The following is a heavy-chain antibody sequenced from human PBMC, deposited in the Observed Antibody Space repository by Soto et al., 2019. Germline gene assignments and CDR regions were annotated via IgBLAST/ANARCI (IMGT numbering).Heavy chain of an antibody. Sequence: EVQLLESGGGLVQPGGSLRLSCAASGFTFSSYAMSWVRQAPGKGLEWVSAISGSGGSTYYADSVKGRFTISRDNSKNTLYLQMNSLRAEDTAVYYCAKAGMVRGVIMVIQYYYYGMDVWGQGTTVTVSS. CDR1: GFTFSSYA. V-gene: IGHV3-23*01. CDR2: ISGSGGST. D-gene: IGHD3-10*01. J-gene: IGHJ6*02. CDR3: AKAGMVRGVIMVIQYYYYGMDV.